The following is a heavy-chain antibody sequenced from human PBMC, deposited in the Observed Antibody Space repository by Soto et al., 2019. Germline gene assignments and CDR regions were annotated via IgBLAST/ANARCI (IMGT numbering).Heavy chain of an antibody. Sequence: HPGGSLRLSCAASRFTFSSYGMNWVRQAPGKGLEWVAGIWYDGSNKYYADSVKGRFTISRDNSKNTQYLQMNSLRAEDTAVYYCAKDVGTIMFDYWGQGTLVTVSS. CDR2: IWYDGSNK. CDR3: AKDVGTIMFDY. D-gene: IGHD1-26*01. J-gene: IGHJ4*02. CDR1: RFTFSSYG. V-gene: IGHV3-33*06.